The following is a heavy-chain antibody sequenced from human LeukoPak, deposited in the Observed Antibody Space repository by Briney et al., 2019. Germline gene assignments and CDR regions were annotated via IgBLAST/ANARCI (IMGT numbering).Heavy chain of an antibody. CDR3: AREMGGYDFWSGYLKQYYYYYGMDV. V-gene: IGHV3-30-3*01. Sequence: GRSLRLSCAASGFTFSSYAMHWVRKAPGKGLEWVAVISYDGSNRYYADSVKGRFTISRDNSKNTLYLQMNSLRAEDTAVYYCAREMGGYDFWSGYLKQYYYYYGMDVWGQGTTVTVSS. CDR1: GFTFSSYA. CDR2: ISYDGSNR. J-gene: IGHJ6*02. D-gene: IGHD3-3*01.